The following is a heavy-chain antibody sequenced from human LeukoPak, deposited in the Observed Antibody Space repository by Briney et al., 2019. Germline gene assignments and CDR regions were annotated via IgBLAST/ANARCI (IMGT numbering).Heavy chain of an antibody. D-gene: IGHD5-24*01. CDR3: AGGEMATTYDAFDI. Sequence: SETLSLTCIVSGGSISSYSWNWIRQSPGKGLEWVGYISHSGTTYYNPSLKSRVTISVDTSKNQFSLKLSSVTAADTAVYYCAGGEMATTYDAFDIWGQGTMVTVSS. J-gene: IGHJ3*02. CDR1: GGSISSYS. V-gene: IGHV4-59*12. CDR2: ISHSGTT.